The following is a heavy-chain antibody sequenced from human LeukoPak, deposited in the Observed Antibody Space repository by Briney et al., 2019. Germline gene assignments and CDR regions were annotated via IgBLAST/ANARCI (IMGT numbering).Heavy chain of an antibody. CDR1: GFTFTTYT. D-gene: IGHD4-17*01. J-gene: IGHJ4*02. Sequence: GGSLRLSCAASGFTFTTYTMHWVRQAPGKGLEHVSAINSGGGTYYGHSVKGRFTISRDNSKNTLFLQMGSLRVDDMAVYYCATLDLDDYGDYSNTGYWGQGTLVTVSS. CDR3: ATLDLDDYGDYSNTGY. V-gene: IGHV3-64*01. CDR2: INSGGGT.